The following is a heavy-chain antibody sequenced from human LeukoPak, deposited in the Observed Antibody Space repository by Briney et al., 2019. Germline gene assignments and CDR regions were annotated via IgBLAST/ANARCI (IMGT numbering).Heavy chain of an antibody. Sequence: GGSLRLSCAASGFTFSSYAMSWVRQAPGKGLEWVSAISGSGGSTYYADSVKGRFTISRDNSKNTLYLQMNSLRAEDTAVYYCAKDMSGVPGYGMDVWGQGTTVTVSS. V-gene: IGHV3-23*01. D-gene: IGHD2-2*01. CDR1: GFTFSSYA. CDR3: AKDMSGVPGYGMDV. CDR2: ISGSGGST. J-gene: IGHJ6*02.